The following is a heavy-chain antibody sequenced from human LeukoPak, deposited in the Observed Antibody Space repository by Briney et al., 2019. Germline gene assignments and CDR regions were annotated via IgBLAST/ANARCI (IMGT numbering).Heavy chain of an antibody. D-gene: IGHD3-22*01. V-gene: IGHV5-51*01. CDR3: VRRGKATYYYDSSGYRGSGDY. Sequence: GESLKISCKGSGYSFTSYWIGWVRQMPGKGLEWMGIIYPGDSDTRYSPSFQGQVTISADKSISTAYLQWSSLKASDTAMYYCVRRGKATYYYDSSGYRGSGDYWGQGTLVTVSS. CDR1: GYSFTSYW. CDR2: IYPGDSDT. J-gene: IGHJ4*02.